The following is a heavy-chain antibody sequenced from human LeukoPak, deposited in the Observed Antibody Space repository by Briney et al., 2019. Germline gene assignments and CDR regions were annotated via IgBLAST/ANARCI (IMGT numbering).Heavy chain of an antibody. CDR3: ARHGFHMTTVTTDFDY. CDR2: IYYSGST. D-gene: IGHD4-17*01. CDR1: GGSTSSSSYY. Sequence: SETLSLTCTVSGGSTSSSSYYWGWIRQPPGKGLEWIGSIYYSGSTYYNPSLKSRVTISVDTSKNQFSLKLSSVTAADTAVYYCARHGFHMTTVTTDFDYWGQGTLVTVSS. V-gene: IGHV4-39*01. J-gene: IGHJ4*02.